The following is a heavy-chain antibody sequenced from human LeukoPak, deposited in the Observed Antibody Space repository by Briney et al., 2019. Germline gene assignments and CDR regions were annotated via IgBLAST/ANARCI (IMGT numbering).Heavy chain of an antibody. CDR1: GFPFSSYS. CDR3: ATLNFRITMVRGGVDY. V-gene: IGHV3-21*01. J-gene: IGHJ4*02. D-gene: IGHD3-10*01. Sequence: GGSLRLSCAASGFPFSSYSMNWVRQAPGKGLEWVSSISSSSSYIYYADSVKGRFTISRDNAKSSLYLQMNSLRAEDTAVYYCATLNFRITMVRGGVDYWGQGTLVTVSS. CDR2: ISSSSSYI.